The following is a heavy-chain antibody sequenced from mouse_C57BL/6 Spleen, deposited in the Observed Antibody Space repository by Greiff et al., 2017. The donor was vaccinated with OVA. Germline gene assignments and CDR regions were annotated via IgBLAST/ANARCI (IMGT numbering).Heavy chain of an antibody. CDR2: ISDGGSYT. V-gene: IGHV5-4*01. J-gene: IGHJ2*01. CDR1: GFTFSSYA. CDR3: ARDRGGNYVYFDY. Sequence: EVKLVESGGGLVKPGGSLKLSCAASGFTFSSYAMSWVRQTPEKRLEWVATISDGGSYTYYPDNVKGRFTISRDNAKNNLYLQMSHLKSEDTAMYYCARDRGGNYVYFDYWGQGTTLTVSS. D-gene: IGHD2-1*01.